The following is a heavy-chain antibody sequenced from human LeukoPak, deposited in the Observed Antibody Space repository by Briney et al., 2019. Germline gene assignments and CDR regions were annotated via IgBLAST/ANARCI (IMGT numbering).Heavy chain of an antibody. CDR1: GFTFSSYA. J-gene: IGHJ4*02. CDR2: IRWDDER. Sequence: GGSLRLSCAASGFTFSSYAMNWVRQAPGKGLEWVASIRWDDERHHVDSVTGRFSVSRDNAKNSLYLQMNSLRAEDTAVYFCSRITTNGYFEYWGQGALVTVSS. CDR3: SRITTNGYFEY. D-gene: IGHD1-1*01. V-gene: IGHV3-7*01.